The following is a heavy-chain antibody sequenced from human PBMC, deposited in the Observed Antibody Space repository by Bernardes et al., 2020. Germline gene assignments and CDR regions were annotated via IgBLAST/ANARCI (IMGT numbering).Heavy chain of an antibody. V-gene: IGHV4-39*01. CDR1: GDSISSSGYY. Sequence: SETLSLTCIVSGDSISSSGYYWGWIRQPPGKGLEWIGSIYYSGTTYYNPSLRNRVTISLDTFRNRFSLTLISVTAADTAVYYCARHDFVGGHSPSNWFDPWGQGTLVTVSS. CDR2: IYYSGTT. J-gene: IGHJ5*02. D-gene: IGHD3-16*01. CDR3: ARHDFVGGHSPSNWFDP.